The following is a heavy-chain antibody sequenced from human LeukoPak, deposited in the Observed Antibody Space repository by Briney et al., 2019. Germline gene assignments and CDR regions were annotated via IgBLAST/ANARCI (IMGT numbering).Heavy chain of an antibody. V-gene: IGHV1-2*06. CDR3: ARDSGRFGEEYYYYYYYMDV. CDR2: INPNSGGT. CDR1: GYTFTGYY. Sequence: ASVKVSCKASGYTFTGYYMHWVRQAPGQGLEWMGRINPNSGGTNYAQKFQGRVTTTRDTSISTAYMELSRLRSDDTAVYNCARDSGRFGEEYYYYYYYMDVWGKGTTVTVSS. D-gene: IGHD3-10*01. J-gene: IGHJ6*03.